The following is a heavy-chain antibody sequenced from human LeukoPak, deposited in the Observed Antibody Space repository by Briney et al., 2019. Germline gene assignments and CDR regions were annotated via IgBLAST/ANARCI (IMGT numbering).Heavy chain of an antibody. CDR2: MNPNSGNT. Sequence: ASVKVSCKASGYTFTSYDINWVRQATGQGLEWMGWMNPNSGNTGYAQKFQGRVTMTRNTSISTAYMELSSLGSEDTAVYYCARGNYYDSSGYYFDGAFDIWGQGTMVTVSS. CDR3: ARGNYYDSSGYYFDGAFDI. J-gene: IGHJ3*02. V-gene: IGHV1-8*01. CDR1: GYTFTSYD. D-gene: IGHD3-22*01.